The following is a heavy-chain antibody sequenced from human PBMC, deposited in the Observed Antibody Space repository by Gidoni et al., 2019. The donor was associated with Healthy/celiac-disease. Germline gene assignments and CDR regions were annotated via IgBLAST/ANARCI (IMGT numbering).Heavy chain of an antibody. CDR3: ARDWVGFSSSWYNYFDY. CDR2: IAYDGSNK. D-gene: IGHD6-13*01. CDR1: GLTFSSYA. V-gene: IGHV3-30*01. J-gene: IGHJ4*02. Sequence: QVQLVESRGGVVHPGRSLRPSCSASGLTFSSYAMHWVRQAPGKGLEWVAVIAYDGSNKYYADSVKGRFTISRDNSKNTLYLQMNSLRAEDTAVYYCARDWVGFSSSWYNYFDYWGQGTLVTVSS.